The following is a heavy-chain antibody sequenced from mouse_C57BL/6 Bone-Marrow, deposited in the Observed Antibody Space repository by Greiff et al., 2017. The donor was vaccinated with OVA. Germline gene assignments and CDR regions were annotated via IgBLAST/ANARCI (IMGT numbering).Heavy chain of an antibody. CDR3: ARRDYYGSSFGY. CDR1: GFTFSDYY. J-gene: IGHJ2*01. V-gene: IGHV5-12*01. D-gene: IGHD1-1*01. CDR2: ISNGGGST. Sequence: EVKVVESGGGLVQPGGSLKLSCAASGFTFSDYYMYWVRQTPEKRLEWVAYISNGGGSTYYPDTVQGRFTISRDNAKNTLYLQTSRLKSEDTAMYYCARRDYYGSSFGYRGQGTTLTVSS.